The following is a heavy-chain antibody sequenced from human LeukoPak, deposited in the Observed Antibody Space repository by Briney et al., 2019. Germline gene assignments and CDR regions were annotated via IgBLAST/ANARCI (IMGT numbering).Heavy chain of an antibody. J-gene: IGHJ4*02. Sequence: PSETLSLTCTVSGYSITSGYYWGWIRQPPGKGLEWIGNIYHSGSTYYNPSLKSRVTISVDTSKNQFSLKLTSMTAADTAVYYCATRRPIVGADPYFDYWGQGTLVTVSS. CDR1: GYSITSGYY. CDR2: IYHSGST. V-gene: IGHV4-38-2*02. CDR3: ATRRPIVGADPYFDY. D-gene: IGHD1-26*01.